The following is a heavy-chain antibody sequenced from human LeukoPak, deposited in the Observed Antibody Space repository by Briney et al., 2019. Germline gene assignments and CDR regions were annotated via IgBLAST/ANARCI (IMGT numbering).Heavy chain of an antibody. D-gene: IGHD3-10*01. Sequence: EASVKVSCKASGYTFTSYGISWVRQAPGQGLEWMGWISTYNGDTNYAQNFQDRVTMTTDTSTGTGYMELRSLGSDDTALYYCARGSYYDYWGQGTLVTVSS. CDR1: GYTFTSYG. CDR2: ISTYNGDT. V-gene: IGHV1-18*01. CDR3: ARGSYYDY. J-gene: IGHJ4*02.